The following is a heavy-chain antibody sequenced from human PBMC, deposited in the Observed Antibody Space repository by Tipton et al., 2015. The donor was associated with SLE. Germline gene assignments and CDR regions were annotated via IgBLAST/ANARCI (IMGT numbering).Heavy chain of an antibody. CDR3: ARDKSIVGAHHYFDY. CDR2: MSAYNGNT. Sequence: QLVQSGAEVKKPGASVKVSCKASGYTFTSYDINWVRQATGQGLEWMGWMSAYNGNTNYAQKLQGRVTMTTDTSTSTAYMELRSLRSDDTAVYYCARDKSIVGAHHYFDYWGQGTLVTVSS. J-gene: IGHJ4*02. D-gene: IGHD1-26*01. CDR1: GYTFTSYD. V-gene: IGHV1-18*01.